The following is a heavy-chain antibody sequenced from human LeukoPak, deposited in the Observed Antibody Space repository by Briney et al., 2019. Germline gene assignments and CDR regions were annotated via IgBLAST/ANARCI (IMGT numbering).Heavy chain of an antibody. Sequence: SETLSLTCTVSGGSFSSGAYYWSWIRQLPGKGLEWIGYIHYSGSTYYNPSLKSRVSISIDTSKNQLSLKLSSVTAADTAFYYCARDSGYDSRGFHYGGFDPWGQGTLVTVSS. CDR2: IHYSGST. CDR3: ARDSGYDSRGFHYGGFDP. CDR1: GGSFSSGAYY. V-gene: IGHV4-31*03. J-gene: IGHJ5*02. D-gene: IGHD3-22*01.